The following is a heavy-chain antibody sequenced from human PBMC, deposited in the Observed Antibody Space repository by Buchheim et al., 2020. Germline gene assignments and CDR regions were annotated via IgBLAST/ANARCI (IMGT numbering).Heavy chain of an antibody. CDR3: VRSAPSGWKPTFDS. V-gene: IGHV3-13*05. J-gene: IGHJ4*02. CDR1: GFTFSTYD. CDR2: IGTLSDP. D-gene: IGHD6-19*01. Sequence: EVQLLESGGGLVQPGGSLRLSCAASGFTFSTYDMHWFRQIIGKGLEWVSSIGTLSDPFYSDSARGRFTISRENAKNSLYLHMNSLRAEDTAVYYCVRSAPSGWKPTFDSWGQGTL.